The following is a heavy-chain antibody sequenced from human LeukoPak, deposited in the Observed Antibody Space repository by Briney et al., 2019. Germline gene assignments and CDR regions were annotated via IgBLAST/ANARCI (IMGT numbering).Heavy chain of an antibody. D-gene: IGHD2-15*01. J-gene: IGHJ6*02. CDR1: GGSINNAY. V-gene: IGHV4-59*01. CDR3: ARDIELATRYYYAMDV. Sequence: KPSETPSPTCTVSGGSINNAYWGWIRQPPRKGLGWVGVIYYSGSTIYNPSLESRVTIPVGTSKNQFSLKVSSMTTADTAVYYCARDIELATRYYYAMDVWGQGTPVIVSS. CDR2: IYYSGST.